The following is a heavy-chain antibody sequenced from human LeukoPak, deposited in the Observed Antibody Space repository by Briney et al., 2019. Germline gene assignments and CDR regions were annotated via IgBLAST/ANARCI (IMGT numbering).Heavy chain of an antibody. CDR3: TTDDDGGLGH. CDR2: IYSGGST. CDR1: GFTVGTNS. D-gene: IGHD3-16*01. V-gene: IGHV3-53*01. Sequence: GGSLRLSCAASGFTVGTNSMSWVRQSPGKGLEWVSVIYSGGSTYYADSVNGRFTISRDNSRNTLFLQMNSLRTEDTAVYYCTTDDDGGLGHWGQGTLVTVSS. J-gene: IGHJ4*02.